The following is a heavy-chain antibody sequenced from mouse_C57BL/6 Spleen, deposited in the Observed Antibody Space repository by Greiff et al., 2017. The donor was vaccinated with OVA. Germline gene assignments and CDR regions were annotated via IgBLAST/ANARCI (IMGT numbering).Heavy chain of an antibody. J-gene: IGHJ2*01. CDR1: GYAFTNYL. CDR3: ARSSLGY. D-gene: IGHD3-1*01. Sequence: VQLQQTGAELVRPGTSVKVSCKASGYAFTNYLIEWVKQRPGQGLEWIGVINPGSGGTNYNEKFKGKATLTADKSSSTAYMQLSSLTSEDSAVYFCARSSLGYWGQGTTLTVSS. V-gene: IGHV1-54*01. CDR2: INPGSGGT.